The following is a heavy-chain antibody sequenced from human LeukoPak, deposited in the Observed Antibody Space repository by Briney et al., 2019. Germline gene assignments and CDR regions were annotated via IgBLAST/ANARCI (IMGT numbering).Heavy chain of an antibody. CDR3: ARIYSSGWYWFDP. V-gene: IGHV4-30-4*01. Sequence: PSETLSLTCTVSGGSIRSGDYYWSWIRQPPGKGLEWIGYIYYSGSTYYNPSLKSRVTISVDTSKNQFSLKLSSVTAADTAVYYCARIYSSGWYWFDPWGQGTLVTVSS. J-gene: IGHJ5*02. D-gene: IGHD6-19*01. CDR2: IYYSGST. CDR1: GGSIRSGDYY.